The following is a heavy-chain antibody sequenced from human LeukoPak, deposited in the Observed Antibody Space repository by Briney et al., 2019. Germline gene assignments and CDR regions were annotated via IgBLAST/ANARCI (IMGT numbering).Heavy chain of an antibody. CDR2: ISYDGSNK. D-gene: IGHD1-1*01. J-gene: IGHJ4*02. CDR3: AKDRSGIAPGTMDN. Sequence: GGSLRLSCAASGFTFSNDGMHWVRQAPGKGLEWLTLISYDGSNKYYADSVKGRFTISRDNSKNTLYLQMNSLRAEDTAVYYCAKDRSGIAPGTMDNWGQGTLVTVSS. V-gene: IGHV3-30*18. CDR1: GFTFSNDG.